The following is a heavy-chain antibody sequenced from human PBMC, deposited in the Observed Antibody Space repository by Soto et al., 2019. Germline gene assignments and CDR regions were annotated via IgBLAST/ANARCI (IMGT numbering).Heavy chain of an antibody. D-gene: IGHD1-26*01. V-gene: IGHV1-3*01. CDR1: GFTFSDTL. CDR3: AIDIVSVGPRANDAFEV. J-gene: IGHJ3*01. Sequence: QVQLVQSGAELKKPGASVNISCQASGFTFSDTLINWVRQGPGQRLEWMGWINPANGNTRYSESFQGRVTISSLSSASPAYVALSALTSEDTAVYYCAIDIVSVGPRANDAFEVWGQGTMITVSS. CDR2: INPANGNT.